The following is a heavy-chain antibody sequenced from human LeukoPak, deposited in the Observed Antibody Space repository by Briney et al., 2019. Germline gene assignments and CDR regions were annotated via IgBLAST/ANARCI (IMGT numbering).Heavy chain of an antibody. CDR2: ISGSGGST. CDR1: GFTFSSYA. Sequence: PGGSLRLSCAASGFTFSSYAMSWIRQAPGKGLEWVSAISGSGGSTYHADSVKGRFTISRVNSKNTLYLQMNSLRAEDTAIYYCAKEYDNSGYYYVAYWGQGTLVTVSS. CDR3: AKEYDNSGYYYVAY. D-gene: IGHD3-22*01. V-gene: IGHV3-23*01. J-gene: IGHJ4*02.